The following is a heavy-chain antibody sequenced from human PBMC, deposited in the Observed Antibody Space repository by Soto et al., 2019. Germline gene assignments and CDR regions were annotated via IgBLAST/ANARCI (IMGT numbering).Heavy chain of an antibody. D-gene: IGHD3-10*01. CDR3: ATRTDYYYGSGSMGGMDV. Sequence: QVQLQESGPGLVKPSQTLSLTYTVSGGSISSGVYYWSWIRQHPGKGLEWIGYIYYSGSTHYNPSLKSRVTISVDTSKNQFSLKLSSVTAADTAVYYCATRTDYYYGSGSMGGMDVWGQGTTVTVSS. CDR1: GGSISSGVYY. V-gene: IGHV4-31*03. J-gene: IGHJ6*02. CDR2: IYYSGST.